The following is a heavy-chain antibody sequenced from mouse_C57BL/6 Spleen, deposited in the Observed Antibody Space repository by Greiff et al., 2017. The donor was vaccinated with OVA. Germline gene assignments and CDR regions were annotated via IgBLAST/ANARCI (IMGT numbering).Heavy chain of an antibody. CDR2: SRNKANDYTT. CDR3: ARDAHYAWFAY. J-gene: IGHJ3*01. D-gene: IGHD1-2*01. V-gene: IGHV7-1*01. Sequence: EVQVVESGGGLVQSGRSLRLSCATSGFTFSDFYMEWVRQAPGKGLEWIAASRNKANDYTTEYSASVKGRFIVSRDTSQSILYLQMNALRAEDTAIYYCARDAHYAWFAYWGQGTLVTVSA. CDR1: GFTFSDFY.